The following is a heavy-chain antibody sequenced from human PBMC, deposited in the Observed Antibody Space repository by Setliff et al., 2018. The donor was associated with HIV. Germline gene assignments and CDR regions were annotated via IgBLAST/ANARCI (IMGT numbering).Heavy chain of an antibody. CDR3: ARERSGYVKSALDCFDV. CDR2: ISYSGST. J-gene: IGHJ3*01. CDR1: GASIRSQY. V-gene: IGHV4-59*11. D-gene: IGHD3-22*01. Sequence: SETLSLTCTVSGASIRSQYWSWIRKPPGKGLEWIGYISYSGSTNYNPSLESRVAMSVDTSKQQFSLKVSSVTAADTAVYYCARERSGYVKSALDCFDVWGQGTMVTVSS.